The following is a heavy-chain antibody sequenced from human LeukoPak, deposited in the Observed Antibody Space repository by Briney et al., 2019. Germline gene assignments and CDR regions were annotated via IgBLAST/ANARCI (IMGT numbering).Heavy chain of an antibody. V-gene: IGHV4-34*01. Sequence: SETLSLTCAVYGGSFSGYYWSWIRQPPGKGLEWIGEINHSGSTNYNPSLKSRVTISVDTSKNQFSLKLSSVTAADTAVYYCARGSFGDILTGYYTSFAFDIWGQGTMVTVSS. D-gene: IGHD3-9*01. CDR3: ARGSFGDILTGYYTSFAFDI. J-gene: IGHJ3*02. CDR1: GGSFSGYY. CDR2: INHSGST.